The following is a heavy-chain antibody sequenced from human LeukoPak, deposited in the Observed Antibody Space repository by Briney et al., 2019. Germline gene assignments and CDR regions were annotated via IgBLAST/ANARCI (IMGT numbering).Heavy chain of an antibody. CDR1: GYTFTSYD. V-gene: IGHV1-2*02. J-gene: IGHJ4*02. CDR3: ARVRYRLAETYIDY. Sequence: ASVKVSCKASGYTFTSYDINWVRQAPGQGLGWVGWIKPNSGGTKYAQNFQGRVTLIKDTSINTAYMELSRLRSDDTAVYYCARVRYRLAETYIDYWGQGTLVTVSS. D-gene: IGHD3-16*01. CDR2: IKPNSGGT.